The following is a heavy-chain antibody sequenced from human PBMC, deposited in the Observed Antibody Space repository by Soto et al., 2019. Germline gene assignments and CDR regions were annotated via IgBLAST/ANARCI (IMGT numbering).Heavy chain of an antibody. CDR3: ARQAARNYFDF. V-gene: IGHV3-11*01. J-gene: IGHJ4*02. CDR2: IDSRGRTI. Sequence: GGSLRLSCAASGFNFSDYYMSWIRQAPGKGLEWVSYIDSRGRTISYADSVKGRFTISRDKAKNSLYLQMNSPRAEDTAVYYCARQAARNYFDFWGQGTPVTVSS. CDR1: GFNFSDYY.